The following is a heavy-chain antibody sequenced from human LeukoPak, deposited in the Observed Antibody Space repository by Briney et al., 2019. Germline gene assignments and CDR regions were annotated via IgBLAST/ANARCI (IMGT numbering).Heavy chain of an antibody. CDR3: ARGTYCGGDCYWNYYYYYMDV. Sequence: SETLSLTCTVSGDSISSFYWSWIRQPAGKGLEWIGRIYSSGSTNYNPSLESRVTMSVDTSKNQLSLKLSSVTAADTAVYYCARGTYCGGDCYWNYYYYYMDVWGKGTTVTISS. CDR2: IYSSGST. CDR1: GDSISSFY. J-gene: IGHJ6*03. D-gene: IGHD2-21*02. V-gene: IGHV4-4*07.